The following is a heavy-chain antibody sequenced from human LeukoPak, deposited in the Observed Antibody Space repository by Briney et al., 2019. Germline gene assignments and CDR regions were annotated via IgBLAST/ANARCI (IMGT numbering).Heavy chain of an antibody. CDR3: ARAPHFFDTSGSRYYFDY. CDR1: GGSISHYY. D-gene: IGHD3-22*01. CDR2: INHSGST. J-gene: IGHJ4*02. V-gene: IGHV4-34*01. Sequence: KASETLSLTCAVYGGSISHYYWSWIRQSPGKGLECIGEINHSGSTNYNPSLKSRVTISVDTSKDQFSLNLSSVTAADTAVYFCARAPHFFDTSGSRYYFDYWGQGALVTVSS.